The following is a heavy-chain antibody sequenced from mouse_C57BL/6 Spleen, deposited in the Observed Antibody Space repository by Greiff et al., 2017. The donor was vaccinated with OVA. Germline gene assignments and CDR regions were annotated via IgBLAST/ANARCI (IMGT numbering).Heavy chain of an antibody. CDR3: ARHDIVTSYYAMDY. J-gene: IGHJ4*01. CDR2: ISSGGSYP. V-gene: IGHV5-6*01. D-gene: IGHD2-5*01. Sequence: EVQRVESGGDLVKPGGSLKLSCAASGFTFSSYGMSWVRQTPDKRLEWVATISSGGSYPYYPASVKGRFTISRDNAKNTLYLQMSSLKSADTAMYYCARHDIVTSYYAMDYWGQGTSVTVSS. CDR1: GFTFSSYG.